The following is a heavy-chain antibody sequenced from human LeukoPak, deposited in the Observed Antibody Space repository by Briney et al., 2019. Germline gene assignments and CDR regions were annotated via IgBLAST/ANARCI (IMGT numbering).Heavy chain of an antibody. V-gene: IGHV3-30-3*01. J-gene: IGHJ6*02. CDR3: ARDLAVVSEYHYGMDV. CDR2: ISNDGSNK. D-gene: IGHD3-22*01. CDR1: GFTFSNYA. Sequence: PGGSLRLSCSVSGFTFSNYAMHWVRQAPGKGLEWVAVISNDGSNKYYADSVKGRFTISRDNSKNTLYLQMNSLRAEDTAVYYCARDLAVVSEYHYGMDVWGQGTPVTVSS.